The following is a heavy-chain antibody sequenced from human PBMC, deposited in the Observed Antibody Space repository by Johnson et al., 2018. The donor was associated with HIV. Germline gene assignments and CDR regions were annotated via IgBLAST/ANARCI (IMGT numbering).Heavy chain of an antibody. V-gene: IGHV3-30*04. J-gene: IGHJ3*01. CDR1: GFTFSTYA. D-gene: IGHD2-2*01. CDR3: ARESLLPAMTAFDY. CDR2: ISNDGSNK. Sequence: QVQLVESGGGVVQPGRSLRVSCAASGFTFSTYAMHWVRQAPGKGLEWVAVISNDGSNKYYAQSVKGRFTISRNNTKHTLYLQMNSLRAEDTAVYYCARESLLPAMTAFDYWGQGTMVTVSS.